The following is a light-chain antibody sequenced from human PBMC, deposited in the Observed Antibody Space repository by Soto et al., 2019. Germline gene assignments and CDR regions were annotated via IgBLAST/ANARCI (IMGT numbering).Light chain of an antibody. CDR1: ESIDNNF. J-gene: IGKJ3*01. CDR3: QQDGSAPPT. Sequence: EIVFTQSPGTLSLSPEERATLACRASESIDNNFLAWYQQKPGQAPRFLIDHASSRATGIPNWFSGSGYGTDFTLSISRLEPEDFAVHYCQQDGSAPPTFGPGTKVDV. V-gene: IGKV3-20*01. CDR2: HAS.